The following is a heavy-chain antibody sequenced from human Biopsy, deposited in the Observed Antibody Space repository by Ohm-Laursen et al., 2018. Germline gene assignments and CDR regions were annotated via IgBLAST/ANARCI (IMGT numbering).Heavy chain of an antibody. CDR2: IRRNSAII. D-gene: IGHD1-26*01. Sequence: RSLRLSCTAPGFTFDDYGMHWVRQPPGKGLEWVSGIRRNSAIIDYADSVRGRFTISRDNARRFLFLQMNNLKSEDTAFYYCARDRGGARYGMDVWGRGTTVTVSS. CDR3: ARDRGGARYGMDV. CDR1: GFTFDDYG. J-gene: IGHJ6*02. V-gene: IGHV3-9*01.